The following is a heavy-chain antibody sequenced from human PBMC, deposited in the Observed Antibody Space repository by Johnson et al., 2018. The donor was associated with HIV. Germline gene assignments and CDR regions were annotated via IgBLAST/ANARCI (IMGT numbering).Heavy chain of an antibody. CDR2: TGSGGNT. J-gene: IGHJ3*02. Sequence: VQLVESGGGLVQPGGSLRLSCAASGFTVSSNYMSWVRQAPGKGLEWVSSITGSGGNTYDADSVKGRCTVSRDNSKNTLYLQMNSLRAEDTAVYYCARGPSQLYWPDVAFDIWGQGTTVTVSS. D-gene: IGHD2-8*02. V-gene: IGHV3-23*04. CDR1: GFTVSSNY. CDR3: ARGPSQLYWPDVAFDI.